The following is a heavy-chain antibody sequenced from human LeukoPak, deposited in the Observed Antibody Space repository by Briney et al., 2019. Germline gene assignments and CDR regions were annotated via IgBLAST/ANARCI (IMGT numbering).Heavy chain of an antibody. Sequence: SETLSLTCAVYGGSFSSYYWSWVRQPPGKGLEWIGYIYYSGSTNYNPSLKSRVTISVDTSKNQFSLKLSSVTAADTAVYYCARLILQAFDIWGQGTMVTVSS. CDR3: ARLILQAFDI. CDR1: GGSFSSYY. J-gene: IGHJ3*02. V-gene: IGHV4-59*08. CDR2: IYYSGST. D-gene: IGHD2-21*01.